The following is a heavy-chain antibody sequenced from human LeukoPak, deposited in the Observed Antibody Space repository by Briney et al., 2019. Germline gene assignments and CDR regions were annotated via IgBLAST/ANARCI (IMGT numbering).Heavy chain of an antibody. J-gene: IGHJ6*03. V-gene: IGHV4-39*07. D-gene: IGHD3-22*01. CDR2: VHYSGSI. CDR1: GASLSSSSYY. Sequence: SETLSLTCTVSGASLSSSSYYWAWLRQPPGKGLEWLGSVHYSGSIYYIPSLKSRATLSVDTSKNQLSLKLSSVTAADTAVYYCTRGSIAYYYMDVWGKGTTVTISS. CDR3: TRGSIAYYYMDV.